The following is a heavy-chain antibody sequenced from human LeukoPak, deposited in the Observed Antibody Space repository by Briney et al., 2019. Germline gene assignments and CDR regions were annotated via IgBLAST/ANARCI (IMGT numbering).Heavy chain of an antibody. CDR1: GYTFTSYG. Sequence: GASVKVSCKASGYTFTSYGISWVRQAPGQGLEWMGRINPNSGGTNYAQKFQGRVTMTRDTSISTAYMELSRLRSDDTAVYYCAREEYDSSGYYHDYWGQGTLVTVSS. CDR2: INPNSGGT. D-gene: IGHD3-22*01. CDR3: AREEYDSSGYYHDY. J-gene: IGHJ4*02. V-gene: IGHV1-2*06.